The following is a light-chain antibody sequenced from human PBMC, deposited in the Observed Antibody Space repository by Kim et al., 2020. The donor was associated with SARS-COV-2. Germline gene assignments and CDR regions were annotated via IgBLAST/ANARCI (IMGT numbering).Light chain of an antibody. CDR2: GRN. J-gene: IGLJ2*01. Sequence: SSELTQDPAVSVALGQTVRITCQGDSLRSYYATWYQQKPRQAPLVVIFGRNNRPSGIPDRFSGSTSGNTASLTITGAQAEDEADYYCHSRDTGGYVFFGGGTKLTVL. V-gene: IGLV3-19*01. CDR1: SLRSYY. CDR3: HSRDTGGYVF.